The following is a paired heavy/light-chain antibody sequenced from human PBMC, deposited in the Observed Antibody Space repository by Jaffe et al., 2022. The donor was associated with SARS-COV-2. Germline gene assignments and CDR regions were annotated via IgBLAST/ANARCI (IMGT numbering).Light chain of an antibody. CDR2: GAS. V-gene: IGKV3-20*01. CDR3: QQYGSSPIT. Sequence: EIVLTQSPGTLSLSPGERATLSCRASQSVSSSYLAWYQQKPGQAPRLLIYGASSRATGIPDRFSGSGSGTDFTLTISRLEPEDFAVYYCQQYGSSPITFGPGTKVDIK. J-gene: IGKJ3*01. CDR1: QSVSSSY.
Heavy chain of an antibody. Sequence: QVQLQQWGAGLLKPSETLSLTCAVYGGSFSGYYWSWIRQPPGKGLEWIGEINHSGSTNYNPSLKSRVTISVDTSKNQFSLKLSSVTAADTAVYYCARGESLYGIFGVVTYYFDYWGQGTLVTVSS. CDR3: ARGESLYGIFGVVTYYFDY. CDR1: GGSFSGYY. J-gene: IGHJ4*02. D-gene: IGHD3-3*01. CDR2: INHSGST. V-gene: IGHV4-34*01.